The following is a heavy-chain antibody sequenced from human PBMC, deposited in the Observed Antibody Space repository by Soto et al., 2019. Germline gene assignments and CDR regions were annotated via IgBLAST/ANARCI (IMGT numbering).Heavy chain of an antibody. CDR2: IIPIFGTA. D-gene: IGHD1-26*01. V-gene: IGHV1-69*13. CDR1: GGTFSSYA. Sequence: SVKVSCKASGGTFSSYAISWVRQAPGQGLEWMGGIIPIFGTANYAQKFQGRVTITADESTSTAYMELSSLRSEDTAVYYCARDGSGSYSEYYFDYWGQGTQVTVSS. J-gene: IGHJ4*02. CDR3: ARDGSGSYSEYYFDY.